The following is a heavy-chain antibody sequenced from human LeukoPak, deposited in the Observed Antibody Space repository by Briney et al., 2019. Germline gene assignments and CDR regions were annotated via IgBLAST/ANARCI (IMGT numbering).Heavy chain of an antibody. J-gene: IGHJ5*02. D-gene: IGHD1-20*01. CDR2: IYVNGDT. V-gene: IGHV4-38-2*01. CDR3: ARGYNWNDGAFDP. CDR1: GASSSDPYY. Sequence: SETLSLTCAASGASSSDPYYWGWIRQPPERGLQWIGTIYVNGDTFYNPSLKSRVTISEDTSKNQLSLTLTSVTAADTAIYYCARGYNWNDGAFDPWGQGALVTVSS.